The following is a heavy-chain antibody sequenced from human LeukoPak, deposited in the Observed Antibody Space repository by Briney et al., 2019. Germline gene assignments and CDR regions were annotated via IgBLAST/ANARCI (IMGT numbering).Heavy chain of an antibody. V-gene: IGHV4-4*07. Sequence: SETLSLTCTVSGGSISSYYWSWIRQPAGKGLEWIGRIYTSGSTNYNPSLKSRVTMSVDTSKNQFSLKLSSVTAADTAVYYCARGYCSSTSCNYYYYMDVWGKGTTVTVSS. J-gene: IGHJ6*03. CDR1: GGSISSYY. D-gene: IGHD2-2*01. CDR3: ARGYCSSTSCNYYYYMDV. CDR2: IYTSGST.